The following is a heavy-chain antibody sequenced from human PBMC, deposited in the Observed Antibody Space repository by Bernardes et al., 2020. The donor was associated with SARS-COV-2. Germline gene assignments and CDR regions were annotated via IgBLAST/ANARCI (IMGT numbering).Heavy chain of an antibody. J-gene: IGHJ6*02. CDR2: IYYSGST. Sequence: SETLSLTCTVSGGSISSSSYYWGWIRQPPGKGLEWIGSIYYSGSTYYNPSLKSRVTISVDTSKNQFSLKLSSVTTADTAVYYCARQYFSGYSYGYYYYYGMDVWGQGTTVTVSS. CDR3: ARQYFSGYSYGYYYYYGMDV. D-gene: IGHD5-18*01. V-gene: IGHV4-39*01. CDR1: GGSISSSSYY.